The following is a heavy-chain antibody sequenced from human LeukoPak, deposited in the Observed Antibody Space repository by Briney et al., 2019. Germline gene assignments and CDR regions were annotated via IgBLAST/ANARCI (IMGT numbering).Heavy chain of an antibody. V-gene: IGHV3-7*03. Sequence: GGSLRLSCAASGFTFSSYWMTWFRQAPGKGLEWVANIKQDGTEKMFVDSVKGRFTISRDNPKNSLNLQMNSLRVEDTAIYYCATYRQVLLPFESWGQGALVTVSS. D-gene: IGHD2-8*02. J-gene: IGHJ4*02. CDR2: IKQDGTEK. CDR1: GFTFSSYW. CDR3: ATYRQVLLPFES.